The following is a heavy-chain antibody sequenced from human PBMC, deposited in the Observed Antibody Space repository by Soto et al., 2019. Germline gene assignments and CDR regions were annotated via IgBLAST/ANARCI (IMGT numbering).Heavy chain of an antibody. J-gene: IGHJ6*03. D-gene: IGHD2-2*01. CDR3: ARRYYHYYYMDV. V-gene: IGHV4-59*08. CDR2: IYYSGST. CDR1: GGSISSYY. Sequence: SETLSLTCTVSGGSISSYYWSWIRQPPGKGLEWIGYIYYSGSTNYNPSLKSRVTISVDTSKKYFSLKLNSLTAADTAVYFCARRYYHYYYMDVWGKGTTVTFSS.